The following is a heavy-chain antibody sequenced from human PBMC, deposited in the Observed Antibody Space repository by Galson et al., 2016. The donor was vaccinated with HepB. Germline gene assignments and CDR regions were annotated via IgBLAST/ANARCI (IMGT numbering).Heavy chain of an antibody. Sequence: SLRLSCAASGFSFNSYAMHWVRQAPGKGLEWVAVTSYDGNKKYYADSVKGRFSISRDNSKNTLFLQMSSLRPEDTAVYYCAKHTYYYGSGSYSGFDYWGQVTLITVSS. V-gene: IGHV3-30*18. J-gene: IGHJ4*02. CDR3: AKHTYYYGSGSYSGFDY. CDR1: GFSFNSYA. D-gene: IGHD3-10*01. CDR2: TSYDGNKK.